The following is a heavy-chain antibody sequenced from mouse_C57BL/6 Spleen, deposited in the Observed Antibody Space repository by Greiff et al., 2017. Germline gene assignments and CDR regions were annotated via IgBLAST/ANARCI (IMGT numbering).Heavy chain of an antibody. V-gene: IGHV1-80*01. J-gene: IGHJ2*01. CDR2: IYPGDGDT. CDR3: ARRSLYYGSSYYFDY. D-gene: IGHD1-1*01. CDR1: GYAFSSYW. Sequence: QVQLQQSGAELVKPGASVKISCKASGYAFSSYWMNWVKQRPGKGLEWIGQIYPGDGDTNYNGKFKGKATLTADKSSSTAYMQLSSLTSEDSAVYCCARRSLYYGSSYYFDYWGQGATLTVSS.